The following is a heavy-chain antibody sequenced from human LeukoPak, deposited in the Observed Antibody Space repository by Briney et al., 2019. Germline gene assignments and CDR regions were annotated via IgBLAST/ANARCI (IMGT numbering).Heavy chain of an antibody. D-gene: IGHD2-21*01. CDR3: ARVTWKTVIAAPDY. CDR1: GYTFTDYY. Sequence: ASVKVSCKTSGYTFTDYYIHWVRQAPGQGLEWMGQLNPHTGGANYPQKFQGRVSMTRDTSINIAYIEVSRLTSDDTAVYYCARVTWKTVIAAPDYWGQGTLVTVSS. CDR2: LNPHTGGA. J-gene: IGHJ4*02. V-gene: IGHV1-2*06.